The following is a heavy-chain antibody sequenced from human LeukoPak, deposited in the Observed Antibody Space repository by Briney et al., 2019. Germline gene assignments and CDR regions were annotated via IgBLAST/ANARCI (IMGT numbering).Heavy chain of an antibody. CDR3: ARENDYALDY. D-gene: IGHD4-17*01. CDR2: IRYVGSDK. J-gene: IGHJ4*02. CDR1: GFTFSSYG. Sequence: AGGSLRLSCAASGFTFSSYGMHWVRQAPGKGLEWVAVIRYVGSDKYYADSVKGRFTISRDNSQNTMYLQMNSLRAEDTAVYYCARENDYALDYWGQGTLVTVSS. V-gene: IGHV3-30*12.